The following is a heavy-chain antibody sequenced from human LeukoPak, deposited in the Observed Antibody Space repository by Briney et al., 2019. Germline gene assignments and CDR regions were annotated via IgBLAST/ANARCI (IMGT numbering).Heavy chain of an antibody. CDR3: AKGDLYCSSTSCLNWFDP. Sequence: GGSLRLSCAASGFTFSSYAMSWVRQAPGKGLEWVSAISGSGGSTYYADSVKGRFTISRDNSKNTLYLQMNSLRAEDTAVYYCAKGDLYCSSTSCLNWFDPWGQGTLVTVSS. D-gene: IGHD2-2*01. CDR2: ISGSGGST. CDR1: GFTFSSYA. J-gene: IGHJ5*02. V-gene: IGHV3-23*01.